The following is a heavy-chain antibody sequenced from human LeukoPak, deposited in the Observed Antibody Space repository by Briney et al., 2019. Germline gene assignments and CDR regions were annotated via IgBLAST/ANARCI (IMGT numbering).Heavy chain of an antibody. Sequence: GGSLRLSCAASGFTFSSYWMSWVRQAPGKGLEWVANIKQDGSEKYYVDSVKGRFTISRDNAKNSLYLQMNNLRAEDTAVYYCARETLRFLEWYDAFDIWGQGTMVTVSS. J-gene: IGHJ3*02. CDR2: IKQDGSEK. CDR1: GFTFSSYW. CDR3: ARETLRFLEWYDAFDI. V-gene: IGHV3-7*01. D-gene: IGHD3-3*01.